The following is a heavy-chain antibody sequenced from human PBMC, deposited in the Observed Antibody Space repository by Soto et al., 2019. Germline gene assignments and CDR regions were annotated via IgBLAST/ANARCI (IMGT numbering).Heavy chain of an antibody. CDR3: VKGEYYYDSSGYYPFDY. CDR1: GFTFSIYA. Sequence: PGVSMRLSCSASGFTFSIYAMHWVRQATGKGLEYVSSISTNGGSTDYADSVKGRFTISRDNSKNTVYLQMSSLRVEDTAVYYCVKGEYYYDSSGYYPFDYWGQGTLVTVSS. V-gene: IGHV3-64D*06. CDR2: ISTNGGST. J-gene: IGHJ4*02. D-gene: IGHD3-22*01.